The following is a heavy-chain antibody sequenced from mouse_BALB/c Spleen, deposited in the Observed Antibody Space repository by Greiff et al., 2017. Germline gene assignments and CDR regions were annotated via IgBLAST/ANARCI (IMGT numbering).Heavy chain of an antibody. CDR2: ISSGGSYT. CDR1: GFTFSSYA. CDR3: ARHDYDGSWFAY. J-gene: IGHJ3*01. V-gene: IGHV5-9-3*01. D-gene: IGHD2-4*01. Sequence: EVKLMESGGGLVKPGGSLKLSCAASGFTFSSYAMSWVRQTPEKRLEWVATISSGGSYTYYPDSVKGRFTISRDNAKNTLYLQMSSLRSEDTAMYYCARHDYDGSWFAYWGQGTLVTVSA.